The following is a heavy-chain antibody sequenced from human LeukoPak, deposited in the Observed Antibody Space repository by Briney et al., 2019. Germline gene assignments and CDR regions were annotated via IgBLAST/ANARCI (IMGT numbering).Heavy chain of an antibody. V-gene: IGHV3-15*01. CDR3: TTLRGLTGTPGWGYYYYYMDV. CDR1: GFTVSSHY. D-gene: IGHD1-20*01. CDR2: IKSKTDGGTT. J-gene: IGHJ6*03. Sequence: GGSLRLSCAASGFTVSSHYMSWVRQAPGKGLEWVGRIKSKTDGGTTDYAAPVKGRFTISRDDSKNTLYLQMNSLKTEDTAVYYCTTLRGLTGTPGWGYYYYYMDVWGKGTTVTVSS.